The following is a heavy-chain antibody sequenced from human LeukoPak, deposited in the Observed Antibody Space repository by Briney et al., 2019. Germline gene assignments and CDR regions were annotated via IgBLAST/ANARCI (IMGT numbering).Heavy chain of an antibody. CDR2: IYYSGST. Sequence: PSETLSLTCTVSGGSISSYYWSWIRQPPGKGLEWIGYIYYSGSTNYNPSLKSRVTISVDTSKNQFSLKLSSVTAADTAVYYCARSYGSGSYYEYWGQGTLVTVSS. CDR1: GGSISSYY. V-gene: IGHV4-59*08. CDR3: ARSYGSGSYYEY. D-gene: IGHD3-10*01. J-gene: IGHJ4*02.